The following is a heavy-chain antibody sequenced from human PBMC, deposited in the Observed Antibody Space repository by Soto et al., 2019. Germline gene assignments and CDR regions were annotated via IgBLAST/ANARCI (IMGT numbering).Heavy chain of an antibody. CDR1: GYSFFSHW. CDR3: ARSSPPYSSSCYRRWFDP. D-gene: IGHD6-13*01. Sequence: PGESLKISCNGSGYSFFSHWIGWVRQMPGKGLEWVGIIYPADSETRYSPSFQGQVTISVDKSINTAYLQWSSLKASDTAMYYCARSSPPYSSSCYRRWFDPWGQGTMVTV. CDR2: IYPADSET. J-gene: IGHJ5*02. V-gene: IGHV5-51*01.